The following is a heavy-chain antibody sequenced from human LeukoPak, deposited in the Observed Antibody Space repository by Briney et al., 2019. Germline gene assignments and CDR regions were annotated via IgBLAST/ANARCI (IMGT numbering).Heavy chain of an antibody. V-gene: IGHV3-20*04. D-gene: IGHD1-26*01. Sequence: GGSLRLSCVASGFTFDDYGMSWVRQAPGKGLEWVSGINWNAGSTRYADSVKGRFTISRDNARNSLYLQMNSLRAEDTAVYYCARDPYSGTYGDTYYYYMDVWGKGTTVTISS. CDR1: GFTFDDYG. CDR2: INWNAGST. J-gene: IGHJ6*03. CDR3: ARDPYSGTYGDTYYYYMDV.